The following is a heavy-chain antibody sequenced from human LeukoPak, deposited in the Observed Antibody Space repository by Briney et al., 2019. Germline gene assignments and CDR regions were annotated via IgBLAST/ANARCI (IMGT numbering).Heavy chain of an antibody. CDR1: GFTFSSYA. V-gene: IGHV3-23*01. CDR2: ISGSGGST. CDR3: AKFFGELFQAVGYFDY. D-gene: IGHD3-10*01. Sequence: PGGSLRLSCAASGFTFSSYAMSWVRQAPGKGLEWVSAISGSGGSTYYADSVRGRFTISRDNSKNTLYLQMNSLRAEDTAVYYCAKFFGELFQAVGYFDYWGQGTLVTVSS. J-gene: IGHJ4*02.